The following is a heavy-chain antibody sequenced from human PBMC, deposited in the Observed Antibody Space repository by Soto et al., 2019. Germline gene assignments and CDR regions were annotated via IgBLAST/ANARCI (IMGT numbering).Heavy chain of an antibody. CDR3: ARWVEVSLDYFDY. CDR2: IYHSGST. CDR1: GGSISSSSFH. D-gene: IGHD2-15*01. J-gene: IGHJ4*02. Sequence: SETLSLTCTVSGGSISSSSFHWGWIRQPPGKGLEWIGNIYHSGSTYYSPSLKSRVTISVDTSKNQFSLNLSSVTAADTAVYYCARWVEVSLDYFDYWGQGTLVTVSS. V-gene: IGHV4-39*07.